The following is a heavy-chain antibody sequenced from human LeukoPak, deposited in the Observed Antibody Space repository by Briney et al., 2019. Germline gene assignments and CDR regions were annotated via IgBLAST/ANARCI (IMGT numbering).Heavy chain of an antibody. CDR1: GFSLSTSGVG. CDR2: IYWNDDK. CDR3: AHRRTNYYDFWSVYYFDY. J-gene: IGHJ4*02. Sequence: SGPTLVKPTQTLTLTCTFSGFSLSTSGVGVGWIRQPPGKALEWLALIYWNDDKRYSPSLKSRLTITKDTSKNQVVLTMTNMDPVDTATYYCAHRRTNYYDFWSVYYFDYWGQGTLVTVSS. V-gene: IGHV2-5*01. D-gene: IGHD3-3*01.